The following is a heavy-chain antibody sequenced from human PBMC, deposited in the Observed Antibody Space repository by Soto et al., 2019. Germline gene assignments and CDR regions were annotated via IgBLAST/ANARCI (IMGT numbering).Heavy chain of an antibody. Sequence: SETLSLTCTVSGGSISSYYWSWIRQPPGKGLEWIGYVHDSWGSHYNPSLKSRVAISLDTSKSQFSLKLTSVTATDTAVYYCARHTNYYGSGSSSLKYYYGMDVWGQGTTVTVSS. CDR2: VHDSWGS. J-gene: IGHJ6*02. CDR1: GGSISSYY. CDR3: ARHTNYYGSGSSSLKYYYGMDV. V-gene: IGHV4-59*08. D-gene: IGHD3-10*01.